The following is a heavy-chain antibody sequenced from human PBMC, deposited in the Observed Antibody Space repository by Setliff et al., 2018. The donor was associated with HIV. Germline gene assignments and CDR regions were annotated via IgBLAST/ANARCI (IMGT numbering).Heavy chain of an antibody. CDR3: ARDQWGYSYGYYYYYYMDV. D-gene: IGHD5-18*01. CDR2: LSGSGGST. J-gene: IGHJ6*03. V-gene: IGHV3-23*01. CDR1: GFAFRTYA. Sequence: PGGSLRLSCAASGFAFRTYAMTWVRQAPGKGLEWVSSLSGSGGSTYYADSVKGRFTISRDNSKNTLYLQMNSLRAEDTAVYYCARDQWGYSYGYYYYYYMDVWGKGTTVTVSS.